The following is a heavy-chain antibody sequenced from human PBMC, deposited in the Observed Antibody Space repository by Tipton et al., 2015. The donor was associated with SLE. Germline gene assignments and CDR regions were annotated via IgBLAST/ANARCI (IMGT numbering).Heavy chain of an antibody. CDR1: GYSFSTYG. J-gene: IGHJ5*02. V-gene: IGHV1-18*01. Sequence: QSGAEVKKPGASVKVSCKTSGYSFSTYGMAWVRLAPGQGLEWMGWISAYNGNTDYAQKFQGRVTMTTDTSTSTAYMELRSLRSDDTAIYYCARDPHDFWSAYFWDPWGQGTLVTVSS. D-gene: IGHD3-3*01. CDR2: ISAYNGNT. CDR3: ARDPHDFWSAYFWDP.